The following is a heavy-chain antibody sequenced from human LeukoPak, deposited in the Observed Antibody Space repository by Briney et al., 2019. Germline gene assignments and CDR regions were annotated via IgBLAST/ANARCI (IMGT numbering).Heavy chain of an antibody. Sequence: PSETLSLTCTVSGGSISSYYWSWIRQPPGKGLEWIGYTYYSGSTNYNPSLKSRVTISVDTSKNQFSLKLSSVTAADTAVYYCARHKYCSSTSCYAGYYYYGMDVWGQGTTVTVSS. CDR3: ARHKYCSSTSCYAGYYYYGMDV. J-gene: IGHJ6*02. CDR2: TYYSGST. V-gene: IGHV4-59*08. D-gene: IGHD2-2*01. CDR1: GGSISSYY.